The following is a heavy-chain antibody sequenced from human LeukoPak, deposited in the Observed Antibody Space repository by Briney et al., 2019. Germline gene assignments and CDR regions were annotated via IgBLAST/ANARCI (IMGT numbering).Heavy chain of an antibody. V-gene: IGHV4-59*01. CDR1: DDSITMYY. CDR3: ARDPSAHYYDSSGEDNWFDP. D-gene: IGHD3-22*01. Sequence: SETLSLTCSVSDDSITMYYWTWIRQPPGKGLEWIGYVDHTWITNFNPSLNGRVSISRDTTKNLFSLRLRSVTAADTAVYYCARDPSAHYYDSSGEDNWFDPWGQGTLVTVSS. J-gene: IGHJ5*02. CDR2: VDHTWIT.